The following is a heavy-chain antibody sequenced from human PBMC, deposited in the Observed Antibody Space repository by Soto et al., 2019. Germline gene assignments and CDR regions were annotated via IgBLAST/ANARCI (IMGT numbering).Heavy chain of an antibody. V-gene: IGHV3-11*06. CDR3: VRGGGGGLFDP. CDR1: GFTFGDSY. J-gene: IGHJ5*02. D-gene: IGHD2-15*01. CDR2: ISPGSRYP. Sequence: GGSLRLSCAGSGFTFGDSYMSWIRQAPGKGLEWLSYISPGSRYPAYADSVKGRFTISRDNAKRSLYLQMVSLTAEDTAIYYCVRGGGGGLFDPWGQGTMVTVSS.